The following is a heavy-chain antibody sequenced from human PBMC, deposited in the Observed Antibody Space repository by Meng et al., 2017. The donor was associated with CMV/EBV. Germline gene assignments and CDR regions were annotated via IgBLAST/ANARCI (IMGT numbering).Heavy chain of an antibody. J-gene: IGHJ4*02. Sequence: SETLSLTCTVSGGSISSYYWSWIRQPPGKGLEWIGYIYYSGSTNYNPSLKSRVTISVDTSKIQFSLKLSSVTAADTAVYYCARGGSSSSETFDYWGQGTLVTVSS. CDR1: GGSISSYY. CDR3: ARGGSSSSETFDY. CDR2: IYYSGST. D-gene: IGHD6-6*01. V-gene: IGHV4-59*01.